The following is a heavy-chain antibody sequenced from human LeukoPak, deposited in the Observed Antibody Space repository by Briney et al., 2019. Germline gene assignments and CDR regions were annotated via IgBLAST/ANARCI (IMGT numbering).Heavy chain of an antibody. CDR1: GFTFSSYG. CDR2: ISYDGSIK. CDR3: AKSAGYCSSTSCYYYYGMDV. J-gene: IGHJ6*04. Sequence: PGGSLRLSCAASGFTFSSYGMHWVRQAPGKGLEWVAVISYDGSIKYYADSVKGRFTISRDNSKNTLYLQMNSLRAEDTAVYYCAKSAGYCSSTSCYYYYGMDVWGKGTTVTVSS. D-gene: IGHD2-2*01. V-gene: IGHV3-30*18.